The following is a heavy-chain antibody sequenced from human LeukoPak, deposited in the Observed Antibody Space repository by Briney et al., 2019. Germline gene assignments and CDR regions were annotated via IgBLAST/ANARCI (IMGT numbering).Heavy chain of an antibody. Sequence: SETLSLTCTVSGGSISSYYWSWIRQPPGKGREWIGYIYYSGSTNYNPSLKSRVTISVDTSKNQFSLKLSSVTAADTAVYYCARGGYYDFWSGYWFDPWGQGTLVTVSS. V-gene: IGHV4-59*01. CDR1: GGSISSYY. J-gene: IGHJ5*02. CDR3: ARGGYYDFWSGYWFDP. D-gene: IGHD3-3*01. CDR2: IYYSGST.